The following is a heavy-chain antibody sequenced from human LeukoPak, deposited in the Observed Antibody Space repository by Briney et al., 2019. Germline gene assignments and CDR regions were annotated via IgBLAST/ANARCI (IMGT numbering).Heavy chain of an antibody. CDR1: GFTISRHY. CDR3: ATPPLTTGTSG. Sequence: GGSLRLSCAASGFTISRHYMSWVRQAPGKGLEWVSTLTGSGVGTYYADSVKGRFTISRDNSKNTLFLQMHNLRVDDTAVYYCATPPLTTGTSGWGQGTLVSVSS. J-gene: IGHJ4*02. V-gene: IGHV3-23*01. CDR2: LTGSGVGT. D-gene: IGHD1-14*01.